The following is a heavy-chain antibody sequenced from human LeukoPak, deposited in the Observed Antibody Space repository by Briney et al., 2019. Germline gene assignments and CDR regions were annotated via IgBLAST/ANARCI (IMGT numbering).Heavy chain of an antibody. Sequence: GASVKVSCKASGGTFSSYAISWVRQAPGQGLEWMGGIIPIFGTANYAQKFQGRVTITTDESTSTAYMELSSLRSEDTAVYYCASQNGGDCGGDCYSLGHYYYYMDVWGKGTTVTVSS. CDR3: ASQNGGDCGGDCYSLGHYYYYMDV. D-gene: IGHD2-21*02. CDR1: GGTFSSYA. V-gene: IGHV1-69*05. CDR2: IIPIFGTA. J-gene: IGHJ6*03.